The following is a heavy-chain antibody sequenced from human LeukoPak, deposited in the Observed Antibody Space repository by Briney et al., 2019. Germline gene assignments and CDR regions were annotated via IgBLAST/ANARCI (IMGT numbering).Heavy chain of an antibody. D-gene: IGHD3-3*01. Sequence: PSETLSLTCTVSGYSISSGYCWGWIRQPPGKGLEWIGSIYHSGSTYYNPSLKSRVTISVDTSKNQFSLKLSSVTAADTAVYYCARGGYDFWSGYSIGAFDIWGQGTMVTVSS. CDR1: GYSISSGYC. V-gene: IGHV4-38-2*02. CDR3: ARGGYDFWSGYSIGAFDI. CDR2: IYHSGST. J-gene: IGHJ3*02.